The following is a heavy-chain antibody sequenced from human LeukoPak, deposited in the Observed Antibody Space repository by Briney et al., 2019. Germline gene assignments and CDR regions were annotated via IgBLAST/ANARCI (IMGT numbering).Heavy chain of an antibody. J-gene: IGHJ3*02. D-gene: IGHD3-10*01. Sequence: SETLSLTCTVSGGSISSYYWSWIRQPPGKGLEWIGYIYYSGSTNNNPSLKSRVTISVDTSKNQFSLKLSSVTAADTAVYYCARARGGPAADAFDIWGQGTMVTVSS. V-gene: IGHV4-59*08. CDR2: IYYSGST. CDR1: GGSISSYY. CDR3: ARARGGPAADAFDI.